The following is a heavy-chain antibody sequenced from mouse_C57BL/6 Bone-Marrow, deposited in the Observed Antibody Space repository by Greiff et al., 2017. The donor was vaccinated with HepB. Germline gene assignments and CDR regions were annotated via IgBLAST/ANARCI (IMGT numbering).Heavy chain of an antibody. J-gene: IGHJ4*01. V-gene: IGHV1-64*01. CDR2: IHPNSGST. D-gene: IGHD2-1*01. CDR1: GYTFTSYW. CDR3: AREEASAIYSY. Sequence: VKLQQPGAELVKPGASVKLSCKASGYTFTSYWMHWVKQRPGQGLEWIGMIHPNSGSTNYNEKFKSKATLTVDKSSSTAYMLLSSLTSEDSAVYFCAREEASAIYSYWGQGTSVTVSS.